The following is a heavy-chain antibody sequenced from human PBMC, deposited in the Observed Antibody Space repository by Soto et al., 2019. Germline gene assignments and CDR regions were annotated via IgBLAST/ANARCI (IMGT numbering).Heavy chain of an antibody. CDR1: GFTFNVYT. D-gene: IGHD6-13*01. Sequence: TGGSLRLSCAASGFTFNVYTMNWVRQAPGKGLEWVSSITNNGGTVYCADSVKGRFTISRDNAKNSVYLQMNSLRDEDTAVYYCARERGGGYHDCWGQGTLVTVSS. CDR2: ITNNGGTV. J-gene: IGHJ4*02. CDR3: ARERGGGYHDC. V-gene: IGHV3-48*02.